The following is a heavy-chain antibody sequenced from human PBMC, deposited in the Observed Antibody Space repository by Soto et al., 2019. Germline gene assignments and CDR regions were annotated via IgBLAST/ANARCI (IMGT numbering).Heavy chain of an antibody. CDR2: ISAYNGNT. V-gene: IGHV1-18*01. D-gene: IGHD5-12*01. CDR1: GYTFTSYG. CDR3: ARGEYSGYDPLAYYYYYMDV. J-gene: IGHJ6*03. Sequence: ASVKVSCKASGYTFTSYGISWVRQAPGQGLEWMGWISAYNGNTNYAQKFQGRVTITADKSTSTAYMELSSLRSEDTAVYYCARGEYSGYDPLAYYYYYMDVWGKGTTVTVSS.